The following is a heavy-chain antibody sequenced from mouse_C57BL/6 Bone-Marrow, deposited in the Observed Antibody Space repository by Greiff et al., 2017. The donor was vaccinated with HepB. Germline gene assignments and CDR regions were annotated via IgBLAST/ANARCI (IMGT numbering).Heavy chain of an antibody. Sequence: DVKLVESGGGLVKPGGSLKLSCAASGFTFSDYGMHWVRQAPEKGLEWVAYISSGSSTIYYADTVKGRFTISRDNAKNTLFLQMTSLRSEGTAMYYCAEDGYYEVMDDWGQGTSVTVSS. CDR1: GFTFSDYG. CDR3: AEDGYYEVMDD. V-gene: IGHV5-17*01. D-gene: IGHD2-3*01. CDR2: ISSGSSTI. J-gene: IGHJ4*01.